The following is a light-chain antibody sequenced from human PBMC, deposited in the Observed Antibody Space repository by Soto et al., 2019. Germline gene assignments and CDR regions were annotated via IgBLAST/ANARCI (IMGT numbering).Light chain of an antibody. CDR2: DAS. J-gene: IGKJ1*01. CDR1: QGVSSH. V-gene: IGKV3-20*01. Sequence: EIVLTQSPATLSLSPGERATLSCRASQGVSSHLAWYQHKPGQAPRLLIYDASSRATGIPDRFSGSGSGTDFTLTISRLEPEDFAVYYCQQYGSSGTFGQGTKVDI. CDR3: QQYGSSGT.